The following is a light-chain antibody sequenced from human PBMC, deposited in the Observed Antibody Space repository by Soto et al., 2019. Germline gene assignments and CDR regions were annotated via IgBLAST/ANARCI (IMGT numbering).Light chain of an antibody. V-gene: IGKV3-15*01. CDR3: QQYNNGRT. CDR1: QSVSSN. Sequence: EIVMTQSPATLSVSPGERATLSCRASQSVSSNLAWYQQKPGQAPRLLIYGASTRATGIPARFSGSGSGTEFTLTISSLQSEDFAVYYCQQYNNGRTFGPGTKVDIK. J-gene: IGKJ3*01. CDR2: GAS.